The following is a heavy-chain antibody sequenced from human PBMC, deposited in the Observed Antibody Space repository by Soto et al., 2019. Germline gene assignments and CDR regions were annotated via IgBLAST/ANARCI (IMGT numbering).Heavy chain of an antibody. CDR1: GFTLSSYD. J-gene: IGHJ2*01. CDR2: IDIAGDT. CDR3: ARAARWLQSRYFDL. V-gene: IGHV3-13*01. Sequence: EVQLVESGGGLVQPGGSLRLSCAASGFTLSSYDMHWVRQGSGKGLEWVSAIDIAGDTYYPDSVKGRFSISREHAKNSLYLQINSLRAGDTAVYYCARAARWLQSRYFDLWGRGTLVTVSS. D-gene: IGHD5-12*01.